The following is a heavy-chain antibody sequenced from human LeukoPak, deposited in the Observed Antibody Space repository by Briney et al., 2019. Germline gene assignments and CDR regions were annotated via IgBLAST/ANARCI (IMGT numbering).Heavy chain of an antibody. CDR2: SAHDEVGK. Sequence: GSLRLSCAASGFTFSSSTMSWVRQAPGKGLEWVAVSAHDEVGKQFADSVKGRFTLSRDNSRDSVHLQMNRLRDEDTAVYYCAKDRGYGEHEPFESWGQGSLVTVSS. V-gene: IGHV3-30*18. CDR1: GFTFSSST. D-gene: IGHD4/OR15-4a*01. CDR3: AKDRGYGEHEPFES. J-gene: IGHJ4*02.